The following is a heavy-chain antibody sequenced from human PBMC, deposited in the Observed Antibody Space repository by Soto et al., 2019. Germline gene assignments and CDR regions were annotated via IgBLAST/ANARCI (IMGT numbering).Heavy chain of an antibody. CDR2: ISGSGGST. D-gene: IGHD5-18*01. CDR3: AKDGRTWDTAMSFDC. V-gene: IGHV3-23*01. J-gene: IGHJ4*02. Sequence: EVQLLESGGGLVQPGGSLRLSCAASGFTFSSYAMTWVRQAPGKGLEWVSTISGSGGSTYYADSVKGRFTISRDNSKNTLSLQMNSLRADDTAVYYCAKDGRTWDTAMSFDCWGQGTLVTVSS. CDR1: GFTFSSYA.